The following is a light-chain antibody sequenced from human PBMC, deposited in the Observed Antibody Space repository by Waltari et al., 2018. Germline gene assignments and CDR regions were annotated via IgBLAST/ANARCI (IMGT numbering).Light chain of an antibody. CDR1: QSISKW. CDR3: QQYNSYSLLT. Sequence: CRAIQSISKWLAWYQRKPGKAPKLLIYEASTLQSGVPSRFSGTGSGTDFTLTISSLQPDDFATYYCQQYNSYSLLTFGGGTKVEIK. J-gene: IGKJ4*01. V-gene: IGKV1-5*03. CDR2: EAS.